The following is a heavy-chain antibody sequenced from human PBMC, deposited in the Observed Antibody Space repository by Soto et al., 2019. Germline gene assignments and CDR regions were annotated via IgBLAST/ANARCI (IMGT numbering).Heavy chain of an antibody. J-gene: IGHJ3*01. D-gene: IGHD3-10*01. Sequence: QLRLQESGSGLLKPSQTLSLTCAVSGGSVSSGDFSWCWIRQPPGKGLEWVDYIYHSGTTYYHPSLKRRLTISLDRSNNQFSLKLASVTAADSAVYFCARSRSWDGLDFWGQGALVTVS. CDR2: IYHSGTT. CDR1: GGSVSSGDFS. V-gene: IGHV4-30-2*01. CDR3: ARSRSWDGLDF.